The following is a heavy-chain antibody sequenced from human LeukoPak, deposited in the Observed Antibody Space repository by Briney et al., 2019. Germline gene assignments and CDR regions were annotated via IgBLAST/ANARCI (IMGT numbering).Heavy chain of an antibody. Sequence: GGSRRLSCAASGFTANNNYMSWVRQVPGKGLEWVSVIYSGGTTYYADSVKGRFTVSRDNSKNTLYLQMNNLRADDTAVYYCASGLRWTTGYDYWGQGTLVTVSS. CDR1: GFTANNNY. CDR2: IYSGGTT. CDR3: ASGLRWTTGYDY. J-gene: IGHJ4*02. V-gene: IGHV3-53*01. D-gene: IGHD4-23*01.